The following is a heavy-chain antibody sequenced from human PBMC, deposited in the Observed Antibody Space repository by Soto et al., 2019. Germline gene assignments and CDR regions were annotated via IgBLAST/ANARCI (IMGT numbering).Heavy chain of an antibody. Sequence: GGSLRLSCAASGFTFSSYSMNWVRQAPGKGLEWVSSISSSSSYIYYADSVKGRFTISRDNAKNSLYLQMNSLRAEDTAVYYCARVFYYGSEYYYYGMDVWGQGTTVTVSS. CDR1: GFTFSSYS. CDR3: ARVFYYGSEYYYYGMDV. D-gene: IGHD3-10*01. V-gene: IGHV3-21*01. J-gene: IGHJ6*02. CDR2: ISSSSSYI.